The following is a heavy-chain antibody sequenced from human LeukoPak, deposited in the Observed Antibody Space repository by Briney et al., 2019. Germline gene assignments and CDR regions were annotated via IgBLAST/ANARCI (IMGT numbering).Heavy chain of an antibody. V-gene: IGHV3-66*01. J-gene: IGHJ6*02. CDR2: IYSGGST. D-gene: IGHD1-20*01. CDR1: GFTFSSNY. Sequence: GGSLRLSCAASGFTFSSNYMSWVRQAPGKGLEWVSVIYSGGSTYYADSVKGRFTISRDNSKNTLYLQMNSLRAEDTAVYYCAREVNWNYYYYYGMDVWGQGTTVTVSS. CDR3: AREVNWNYYYYYGMDV.